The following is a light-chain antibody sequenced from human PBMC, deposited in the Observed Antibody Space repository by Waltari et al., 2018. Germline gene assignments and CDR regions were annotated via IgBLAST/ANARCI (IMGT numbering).Light chain of an antibody. CDR2: AVS. J-gene: IGLJ3*02. CDR3: ALYTSRGV. V-gene: IGLV2-14*03. Sequence: QSALTQPASVSGSPGQSLTISCTGTSADVGHFDYVSWYQQYPGKAPKLMIYAVSNRTSGVSDRFSGSKSGSTASLTISGLQAEDEADYYCALYTSRGVFGGGTKLTVL. CDR1: SADVGHFDY.